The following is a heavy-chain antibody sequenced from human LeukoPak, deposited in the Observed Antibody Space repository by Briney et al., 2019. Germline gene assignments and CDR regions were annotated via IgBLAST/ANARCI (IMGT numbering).Heavy chain of an antibody. CDR3: ARDSPYGTAGY. CDR1: GFTFSNYN. CDR2: LSSSSSYI. V-gene: IGHV3-21*01. D-gene: IGHD2-8*02. J-gene: IGHJ4*02. Sequence: GGSLRLSCAASGFTFSNYNMNWVRQAPGKGLEWVSSLSSSSSYIYYADSVKGRFTISRYNTKSSLYLQMNSLRAEDTAVYYCARDSPYGTAGYWGQGTLVTVSS.